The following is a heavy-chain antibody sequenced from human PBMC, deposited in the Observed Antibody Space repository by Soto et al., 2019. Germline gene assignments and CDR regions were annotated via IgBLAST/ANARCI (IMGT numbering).Heavy chain of an antibody. J-gene: IGHJ4*02. CDR2: INPSGGST. CDR1: GYTFTSYY. Sequence: ASVKVSCKASGYTFTSYYMYWVRQAPGQGLEWMGIINPSGGSTSYAQKFQGRVTMTRDTSTSTVYMELSSLRSEDTAVYYCARVLLQRLILGTRYYFDYWGQGTLVTVSS. D-gene: IGHD1-1*01. V-gene: IGHV1-46*01. CDR3: ARVLLQRLILGTRYYFDY.